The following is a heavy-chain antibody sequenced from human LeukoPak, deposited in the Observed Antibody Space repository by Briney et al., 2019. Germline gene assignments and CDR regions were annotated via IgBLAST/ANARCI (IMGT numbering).Heavy chain of an antibody. V-gene: IGHV1-46*01. J-gene: IGHJ6*02. D-gene: IGHD3-3*01. CDR3: ARDQILRFLEVDYYYYGMDV. CDR2: INPSGGSP. CDR1: GYTFTSHY. Sequence: GASVKVSCKASGYTFTSHYMHWVRQAPGQGLEWMGIINPSGGSPSYAQKFQGRVTMTTDTSTSTVYMEVSSLRSEDTAVYYCARDQILRFLEVDYYYYGMDVWGQGTTVTVSS.